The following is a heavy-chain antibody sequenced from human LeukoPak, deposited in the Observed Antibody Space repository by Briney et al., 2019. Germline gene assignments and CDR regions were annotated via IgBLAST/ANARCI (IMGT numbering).Heavy chain of an antibody. J-gene: IGHJ4*02. Sequence: ASVKVSCKASGYTFTGYYMHWVRQAPGQGLEWMGWISAYNGNTNYAQKLQGRVTMTTDTSTSTAYMELRSLRSDDTAVYYCAREYCTNGVCYTSNFDYWGQGTLVTVSS. CDR2: ISAYNGNT. CDR3: AREYCTNGVCYTSNFDY. V-gene: IGHV1-18*04. CDR1: GYTFTGYY. D-gene: IGHD2-8*01.